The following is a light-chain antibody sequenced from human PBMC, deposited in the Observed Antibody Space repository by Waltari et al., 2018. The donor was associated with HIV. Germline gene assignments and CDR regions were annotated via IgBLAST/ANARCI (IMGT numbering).Light chain of an antibody. Sequence: QSALTQPASVSGSPGQSITISCTGTSSGIGNYNLVSWYQQHPGKAPKLIIYEGIKRPSGVSNRISGSKSANTASLTISGLQAEDEADYYCCSYGGSSNWLFGGGTKLTVL. J-gene: IGLJ2*01. CDR3: CSYGGSSNWL. CDR1: SSGIGNYNL. CDR2: EGI. V-gene: IGLV2-23*01.